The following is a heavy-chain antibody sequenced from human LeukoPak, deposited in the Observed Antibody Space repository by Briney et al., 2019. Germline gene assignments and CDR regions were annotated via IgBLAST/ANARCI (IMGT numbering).Heavy chain of an antibody. CDR1: GYTFTSCG. CDR3: ARELVTTSSDAFDI. Sequence: ASVKVSCKASGYTFTSCGISWVRQAPGQGLEWMGWISAYNDNTNYAQKLQGRVTMTTDTSTSTAYMELRSLRSDDTAVYYCARELVTTSSDAFDIWGQGTMVTVSS. V-gene: IGHV1-18*01. CDR2: ISAYNDNT. D-gene: IGHD4-17*01. J-gene: IGHJ3*02.